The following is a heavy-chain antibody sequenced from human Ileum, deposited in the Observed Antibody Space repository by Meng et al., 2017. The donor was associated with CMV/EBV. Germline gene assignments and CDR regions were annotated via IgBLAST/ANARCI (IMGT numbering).Heavy chain of an antibody. V-gene: IGHV4-30-4*08. J-gene: IGHJ5*02. CDR1: GDSISSGDYY. CDR2: IYYSGST. CDR3: ATEYSASPGWFDP. D-gene: IGHD5-12*01. Sequence: QLRLQGSGPGLVKPSQTLSLICTVSGDSISSGDYYWTWIRQSPGKGPEWIGYIYYSGSTYYNPSLKSRLTIALDTSKNQFSLRLTSVTDADTGVYYCATEYSASPGWFDPWGQGILVTVSS.